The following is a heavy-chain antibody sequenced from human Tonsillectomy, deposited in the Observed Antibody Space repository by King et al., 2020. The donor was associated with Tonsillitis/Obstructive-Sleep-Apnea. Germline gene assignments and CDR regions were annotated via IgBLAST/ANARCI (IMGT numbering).Heavy chain of an antibody. CDR3: VRDGAAAWFYFGY. Sequence: VQLVQSGAEVKKPGASVKVSCEASGYTFISYGIFWVRQAPGQGLEWMGWISPQNGNTKYAEKFQGRVTMTTDTSTSTAYMELRSLRSDDTAVYYCVRDGAAAWFYFGYWGQGTLVTVSS. D-gene: IGHD6-13*01. CDR2: ISPQNGNT. CDR1: GYTFISYG. V-gene: IGHV1-18*01. J-gene: IGHJ4*02.